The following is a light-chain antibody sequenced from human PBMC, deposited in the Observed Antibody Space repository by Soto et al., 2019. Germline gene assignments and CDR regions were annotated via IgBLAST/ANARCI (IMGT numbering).Light chain of an antibody. Sequence: QSVLTQPPSVSGAPGQRVTISCTGSSSNIGAGYDVHWYQQLPGTAPKLLIYGNSNRPSGVPDRFSGSKSGTSASLAITGLQAEDEADYYCCSYADMTTWVFGGGTKLTVL. CDR1: SSNIGAGYD. V-gene: IGLV1-40*01. J-gene: IGLJ3*02. CDR2: GNS. CDR3: CSYADMTTWV.